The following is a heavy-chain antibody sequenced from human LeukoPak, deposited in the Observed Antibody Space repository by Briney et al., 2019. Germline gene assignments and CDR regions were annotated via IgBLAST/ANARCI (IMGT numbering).Heavy chain of an antibody. V-gene: IGHV1-2*06. CDR2: INPNSGGT. Sequence: ASVKVSCKASGYTFTAYYIHWVRQAPGQGLEWMGRINPNSGGTNYAQKFQGRVTMTRDTSISTAYMELSRLRSDDTAVYYCARSHCVVGATAFGGYWGQGTLVTVSS. CDR1: GYTFTAYY. CDR3: ARSHCVVGATAFGGY. J-gene: IGHJ4*02. D-gene: IGHD1-26*01.